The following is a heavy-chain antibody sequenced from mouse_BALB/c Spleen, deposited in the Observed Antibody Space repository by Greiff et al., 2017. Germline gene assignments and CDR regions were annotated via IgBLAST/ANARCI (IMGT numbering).Heavy chain of an antibody. Sequence: EVQLQQSGPELVKPGASVKMSCKASGYTFTSYVMHWVKQKPGQGLEWIGYINPYNDGTKYNEKFKGKATLTSDKSSSTAYMELSSLTSEDSAVYYCARESITTATGAMDYWGQGTSVTVSS. D-gene: IGHD1-2*01. CDR2: INPYNDGT. V-gene: IGHV1-14*01. J-gene: IGHJ4*01. CDR1: GYTFTSYV. CDR3: ARESITTATGAMDY.